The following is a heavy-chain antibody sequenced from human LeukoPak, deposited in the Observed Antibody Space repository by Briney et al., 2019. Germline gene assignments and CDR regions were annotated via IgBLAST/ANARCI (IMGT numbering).Heavy chain of an antibody. J-gene: IGHJ6*02. CDR3: ARSPAAGRYYGVDV. Sequence: GGSLRPSCAASGFTFSSYAMHWVRQAPGKGLEWVAVISYDGSNTYYADSVKGRFTISRDNSKNTLNLQMNSLRAEDTAVYYCARSPAAGRYYGVDVWGQGTTVTVSS. V-gene: IGHV3-30-3*01. CDR2: ISYDGSNT. CDR1: GFTFSSYA. D-gene: IGHD6-13*01.